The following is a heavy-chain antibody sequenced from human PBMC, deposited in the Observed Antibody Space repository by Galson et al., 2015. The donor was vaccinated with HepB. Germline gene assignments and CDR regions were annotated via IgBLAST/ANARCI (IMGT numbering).Heavy chain of an antibody. J-gene: IGHJ4*02. CDR2: IKQDGSEK. CDR1: GFSFSYYW. Sequence: SLRLSCAASGFSFSYYWMSWVRQAPGKGLEWVADIKQDGSEKYYVDSVKGRFTISRDNAKNSLYQQMNSLRAEDTAVYYCARSSVGANDYWGQGALVTVSS. D-gene: IGHD1-26*01. CDR3: ARSSVGANDY. V-gene: IGHV3-7*03.